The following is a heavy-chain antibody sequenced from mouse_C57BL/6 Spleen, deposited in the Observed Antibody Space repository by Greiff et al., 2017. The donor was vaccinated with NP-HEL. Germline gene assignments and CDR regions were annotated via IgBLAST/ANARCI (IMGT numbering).Heavy chain of an antibody. Sequence: EVKLVESGGDLVKPGGSLKLSCAASGFTFSSYGMSWVRQTPDKRLEWVATISSGGSYTYYPDSVKGRFTISRDNAKNTLYLQMSSLKSEDTAMYYCARLPDGFFDYWGQGTTLTGSS. J-gene: IGHJ2*01. D-gene: IGHD2-3*01. CDR1: GFTFSSYG. CDR2: ISSGGSYT. CDR3: ARLPDGFFDY. V-gene: IGHV5-6*02.